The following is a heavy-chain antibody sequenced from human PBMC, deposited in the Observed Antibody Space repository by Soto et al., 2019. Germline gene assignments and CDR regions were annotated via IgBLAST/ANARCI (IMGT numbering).Heavy chain of an antibody. CDR2: INHSGST. Sequence: SETLSLTCAVYVGSFSGYYWSWIRQPPGKGLEWIGEINHSGSTNYNPSLKSRVTISVDTSKNQFSLKLSSVTAADTAVYYCARNRYGMDVWGQGTTVTVS. V-gene: IGHV4-34*01. CDR1: VGSFSGYY. J-gene: IGHJ6*02. CDR3: ARNRYGMDV.